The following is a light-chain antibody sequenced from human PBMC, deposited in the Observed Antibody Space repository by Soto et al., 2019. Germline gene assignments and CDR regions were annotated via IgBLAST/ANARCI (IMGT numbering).Light chain of an antibody. J-gene: IGLJ1*01. CDR2: DGN. CDR3: CSYVTTPEI. CDR1: SSDVDDYRY. V-gene: IGLV2-11*01. Sequence: QSVLAQPRSVSGSPGQLLTISCTGTSSDVDDYRYVPWYQQYPGKAPKLVIYDGNKRPSGVPDRFSGSNSGNTASLTISGLQAEDEADYYCCSYVTTPEIFGTGTKVTVL.